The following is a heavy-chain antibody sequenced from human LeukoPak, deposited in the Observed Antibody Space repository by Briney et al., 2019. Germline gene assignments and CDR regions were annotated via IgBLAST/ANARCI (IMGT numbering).Heavy chain of an antibody. V-gene: IGHV4-34*01. J-gene: IGHJ4*02. D-gene: IGHD2-8*02. CDR2: INHSGST. CDR1: GGSFSVYY. Sequence: SETLSLTCAVYGGSFSVYYWIWIRQPPGKGLEWIGEINHSGSTNYNPSLKSRVTISVDTSKNQFSLKLSSVTAADTAVYYCAGDPWWGYFDYWGQGTLVTVSS. CDR3: AGDPWWGYFDY.